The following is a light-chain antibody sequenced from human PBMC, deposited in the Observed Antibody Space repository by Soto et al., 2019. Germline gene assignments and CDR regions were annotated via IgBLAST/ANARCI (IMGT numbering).Light chain of an antibody. CDR3: LLSCSGARYV. Sequence: QAVVTQEPSLTVSPGGTVTLTCGSNTGAVTSGHYPYWFQQKPGQAPRTLIYDTSNKYSWTPARFSGSLLGGKAALTLSGAQPEDEAEYYCLLSCSGARYVFGTGTKLTVL. V-gene: IGLV7-46*01. J-gene: IGLJ1*01. CDR2: DTS. CDR1: TGAVTSGHY.